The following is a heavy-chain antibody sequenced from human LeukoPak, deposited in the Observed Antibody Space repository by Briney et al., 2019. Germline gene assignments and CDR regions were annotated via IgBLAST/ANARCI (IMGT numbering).Heavy chain of an antibody. V-gene: IGHV1-24*01. Sequence: ASVKVSCKVSGYTLTELSMHWVRQAPGKGLEWMGGFDPEDGETIYAQKFQGRVTMTEDTSTDTAYMELSSLRSEDTAVYYCATATTLGWYFDYWGQGTLVTVSS. J-gene: IGHJ4*02. CDR1: GYTLTELS. CDR3: ATATTLGWYFDY. D-gene: IGHD4-23*01. CDR2: FDPEDGET.